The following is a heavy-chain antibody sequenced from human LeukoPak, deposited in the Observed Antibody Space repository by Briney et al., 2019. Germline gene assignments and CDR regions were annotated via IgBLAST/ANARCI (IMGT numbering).Heavy chain of an antibody. CDR1: GFTFSNYG. J-gene: IGHJ4*02. D-gene: IGHD3-10*01. CDR3: AKEGYYASGSYPDH. CDR2: VSHDGSNE. Sequence: GGSLRLSCAASGFTFSNYGMHWVRQAPGKGLEWVAVVSHDGSNEYFVDSVKGRFTISRDNSKNTLYLQMNSLRAEDTAVYYCAKEGYYASGSYPDHWGQGTLVTVSS. V-gene: IGHV3-30*18.